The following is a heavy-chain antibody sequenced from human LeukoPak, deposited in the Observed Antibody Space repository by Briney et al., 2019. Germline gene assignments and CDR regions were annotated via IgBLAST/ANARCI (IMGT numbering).Heavy chain of an antibody. V-gene: IGHV3-23*01. J-gene: IGHJ4*02. CDR3: AKPNDKRYFDWLQTPLDY. CDR2: ISGNGGST. Sequence: ESGGSLRLSCAASGFTFSSYAMSWVRQAPGKGLEWVSAISGNGGSTYYADSVKGRFTISRDNSKNTLYLQMNSLRAEDTAVYYCAKPNDKRYFDWLQTPLDYWGQGTLVTVSS. D-gene: IGHD3-9*01. CDR1: GFTFSSYA.